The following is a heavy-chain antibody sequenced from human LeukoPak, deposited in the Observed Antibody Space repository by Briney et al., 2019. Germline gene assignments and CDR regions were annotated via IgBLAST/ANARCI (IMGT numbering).Heavy chain of an antibody. CDR2: ISTTGDNT. D-gene: IGHD5-12*01. CDR1: GFTFSNHA. CDR3: ARDKTSGYGIDY. Sequence: PGGSLRLSCAVSGFTFSNHALGWVRQAPGKGLQWVSSISTTGDNTYYADSVKGRFTISRDNSKNTLYLQMNSLRAEDTAVYYCARDKTSGYGIDYWGQGTLVTVSS. V-gene: IGHV3-23*01. J-gene: IGHJ4*02.